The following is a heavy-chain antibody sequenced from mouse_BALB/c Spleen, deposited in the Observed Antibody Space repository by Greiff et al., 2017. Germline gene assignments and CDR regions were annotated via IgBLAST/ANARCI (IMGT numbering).Heavy chain of an antibody. D-gene: IGHD1-1*01. CDR1: GFTFSSYA. Sequence: EVQRVESGGGLVKPGGSLKLSCAASGFTFSSYAMSWVRQSPEKRLEWVAEISSGGSYTYYPDTVTGRFTISRDNAKNTLYLEMSSLRSEDTAMYYCARDYGSSYNAYWGQGTLVTVSA. CDR2: ISSGGSYT. CDR3: ARDYGSSYNAY. J-gene: IGHJ3*01. V-gene: IGHV5-9-4*01.